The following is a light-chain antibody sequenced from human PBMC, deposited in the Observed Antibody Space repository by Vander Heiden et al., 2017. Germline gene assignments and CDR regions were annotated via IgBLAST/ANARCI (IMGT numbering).Light chain of an antibody. CDR2: AAS. CDR3: QQCYSTPYT. Sequence: DIQMTQSPSSLSASVGDRVPITCRASQSISSYLNWYQQKPGKAPKLLIYAASSLQSGVPSRFSGSGSGTDFTLTISRLQPEDFATYYCQQCYSTPYTFGQGTKMEIK. V-gene: IGKV1-39*01. CDR1: QSISSY. J-gene: IGKJ2*01.